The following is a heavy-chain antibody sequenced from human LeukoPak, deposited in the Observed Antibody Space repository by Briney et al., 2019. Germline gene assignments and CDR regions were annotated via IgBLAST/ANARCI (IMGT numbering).Heavy chain of an antibody. Sequence: SQTLSLTCTVSGGSISSGSYYWSWIRQPAGKGLEWIGRIYTSGSTNYNPSLKSRVTISVDTSKNQFSLKLSSVTAADTAVYYCARVPGRDGYNESRFDPWGQGTLVTVSS. J-gene: IGHJ5*02. CDR2: IYTSGST. D-gene: IGHD5-24*01. CDR1: GGSISSGSYY. V-gene: IGHV4-61*02. CDR3: ARVPGRDGYNESRFDP.